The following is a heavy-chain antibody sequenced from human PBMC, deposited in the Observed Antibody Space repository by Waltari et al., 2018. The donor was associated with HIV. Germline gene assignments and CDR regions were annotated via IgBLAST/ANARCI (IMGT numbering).Heavy chain of an antibody. CDR2: ISSSSSTI. CDR1: GLTLSSYS. CDR3: ARDTPYNWNYPGGYFDY. Sequence: EVQLVESGGGLVQPGGSLRLSCAAFGLTLSSYSMNWVRQAPGKGLEWVSYISSSSSTIYYADSVKGRFTISRDNAKNSLYLQMNSLRAEDTAVYYCARDTPYNWNYPGGYFDYWGQGTLVTVSS. V-gene: IGHV3-48*04. J-gene: IGHJ4*02. D-gene: IGHD1-7*01.